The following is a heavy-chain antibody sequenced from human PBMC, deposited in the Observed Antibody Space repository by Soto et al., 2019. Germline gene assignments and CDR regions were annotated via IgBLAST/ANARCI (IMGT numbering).Heavy chain of an antibody. CDR1: GFTFSNYA. Sequence: PGGSLRLSCAASGFTFSNYAMSWVRQAPGKGLEWVSTISDSGGSTYYADSVKGRFTISRDNSKNTLYLQMNSLRAEDTAVYYCAKNTRSSDYYYSDYWGQGALVTVSS. CDR3: AKNTRSSDYYYSDY. D-gene: IGHD3-22*01. J-gene: IGHJ4*02. CDR2: ISDSGGST. V-gene: IGHV3-23*01.